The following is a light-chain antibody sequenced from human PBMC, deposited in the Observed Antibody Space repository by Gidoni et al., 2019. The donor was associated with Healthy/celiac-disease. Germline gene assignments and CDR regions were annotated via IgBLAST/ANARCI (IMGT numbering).Light chain of an antibody. CDR3: QQYGSLRT. J-gene: IGKJ1*01. V-gene: IGKV3-20*01. CDR2: GAS. CDR1: QSVSSSY. Sequence: IALTQSPGTLSLSPGERATLACRASQSVSSSYLAWYQQKPGQAPRLLIYGASSRATGIPDRFSGSGSGTDFTLTISRLEPEDFAVYYCQQYGSLRTFGQGTKVEIK.